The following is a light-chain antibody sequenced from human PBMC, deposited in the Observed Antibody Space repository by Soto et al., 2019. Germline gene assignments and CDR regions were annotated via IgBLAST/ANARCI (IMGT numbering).Light chain of an antibody. V-gene: IGKV1-5*01. CDR3: QQYNSYWT. CDR1: QSIVGW. CDR2: DAS. J-gene: IGKJ1*01. Sequence: DIQMTQSPSTRSASVGDRVTITCRASQSIVGWLAWYQQKPGKAPKLLIYDASNLESGVPSRFSGSGSGTEFTLTISSLQPDDFGTYYCQQYNSYWTFGQGTKVDIK.